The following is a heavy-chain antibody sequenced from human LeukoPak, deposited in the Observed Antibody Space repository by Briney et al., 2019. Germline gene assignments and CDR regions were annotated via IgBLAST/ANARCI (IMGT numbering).Heavy chain of an antibody. J-gene: IGHJ6*03. CDR3: ARLAAAASDYYYYYMDV. CDR2: INPNSGGT. D-gene: IGHD6-25*01. Sequence: AASVKVSCKASGYTFTGYYMHWVRQAPGQGLEWMGWINPNSGGTNYAQKFQGRVIMTRDTSISTAYMELSRLRSDDTAVYYCARLAAAASDYYYYYMDVWGKGTTVTVSS. V-gene: IGHV1-2*02. CDR1: GYTFTGYY.